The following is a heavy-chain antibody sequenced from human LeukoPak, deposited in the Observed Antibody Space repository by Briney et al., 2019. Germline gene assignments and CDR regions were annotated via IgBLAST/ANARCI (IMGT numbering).Heavy chain of an antibody. J-gene: IGHJ6*02. CDR3: ARGARPAVHYGMDV. V-gene: IGHV1-69*01. CDR2: IIPIFGTA. CDR1: GGTFSSYA. Sequence: SVKVSCKASGGTFSSYAISWVRQAPGRGLEWMGGIIPIFGTANYAQKFQGRVTITADESTSTAYMELSSLRSEDTAVYYCARGARPAVHYGMDVWGQGTTVTVSS. D-gene: IGHD2-2*01.